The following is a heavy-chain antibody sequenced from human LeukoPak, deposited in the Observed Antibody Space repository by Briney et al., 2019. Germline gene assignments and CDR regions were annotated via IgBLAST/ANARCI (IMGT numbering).Heavy chain of an antibody. J-gene: IGHJ4*02. D-gene: IGHD1-26*01. Sequence: SETLSLTCTVSGGSIRSNYYWGWIRQPPGKGLEWIGSIYYSGNSYYNPSLKSRVTMSIDTSKNQFSLKVNSVTAADTAVYYCAREGGNESGSSLDYWGQGTLVTVSS. CDR2: IYYSGNS. CDR3: AREGGNESGSSLDY. V-gene: IGHV4-39*07. CDR1: GGSIRSNYY.